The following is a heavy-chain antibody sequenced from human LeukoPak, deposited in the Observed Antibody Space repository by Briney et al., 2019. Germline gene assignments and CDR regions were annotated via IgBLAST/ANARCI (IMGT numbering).Heavy chain of an antibody. D-gene: IGHD3-3*01. V-gene: IGHV4-34*01. J-gene: IGHJ4*02. Sequence: SETLSLTCAVYGGSFSGYYWSWIRQPPGKGLEWIGEINHSGSTNYNPSLKSRVTISVDTSKNQFSLKLSSVTAADTAVYYCARGGGNDFWSGYYISGVWDYWGQGTLVTVSS. CDR1: GGSFSGYY. CDR3: ARGGGNDFWSGYYISGVWDY. CDR2: INHSGST.